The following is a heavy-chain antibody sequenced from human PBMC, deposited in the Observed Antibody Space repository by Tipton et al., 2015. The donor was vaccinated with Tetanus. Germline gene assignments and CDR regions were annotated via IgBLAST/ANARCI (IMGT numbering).Heavy chain of an antibody. CDR3: ARDSYYSSRWSFADY. J-gene: IGHJ4*02. Sequence: TLSLTCTVSGDSISSGAFYWSWLRQHPGKGIEWIGYIYFTGTTYYNPSLESRLTISIDTSRNQFSLELTSVTDADTAVYYCARDSYYSSRWSFADYWGQGTLVTVSS. V-gene: IGHV4-31*03. D-gene: IGHD3-22*01. CDR1: GDSISSGAFY. CDR2: IYFTGTT.